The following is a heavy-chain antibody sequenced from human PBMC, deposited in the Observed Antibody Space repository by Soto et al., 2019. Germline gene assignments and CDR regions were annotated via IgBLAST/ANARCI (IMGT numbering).Heavy chain of an antibody. V-gene: IGHV3-23*01. CDR3: AKDRKYSSSWYADY. J-gene: IGHJ4*02. D-gene: IGHD6-13*01. CDR2: ISGSGGST. CDR1: GFTFSSYA. Sequence: PGGSLRLSCASSGFTFSSYAMSWVRRAPGKGLEWVSAISGSGGSTYYADSVKGRFTISRDNSKNTLYLQMNSLRAEDTAVYYCAKDRKYSSSWYADYWGQGTLVTSPQ.